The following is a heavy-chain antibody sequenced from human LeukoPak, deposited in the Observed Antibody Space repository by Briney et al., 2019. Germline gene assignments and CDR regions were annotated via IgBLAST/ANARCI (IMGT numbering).Heavy chain of an antibody. J-gene: IGHJ4*02. V-gene: IGHV1-2*02. CDR2: INPNSGGT. CDR1: GYTFTGYY. Sequence: ASVKVSCKASGYTFTGYYMHWVRQAPGQGLEWMGWINPNSGGTNYAQKFQGRVTTTRDTSISTAYMELSRLRSDDTAVYYCARAATGYCSSTSCYHPEFDYWGQGTLVTVSS. D-gene: IGHD2-2*01. CDR3: ARAATGYCSSTSCYHPEFDY.